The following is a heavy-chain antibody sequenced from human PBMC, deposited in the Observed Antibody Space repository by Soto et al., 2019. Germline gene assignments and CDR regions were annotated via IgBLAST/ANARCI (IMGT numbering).Heavy chain of an antibody. D-gene: IGHD6-19*01. J-gene: IGHJ4*02. V-gene: IGHV3-30*18. CDR2: ISYDGSHK. Sequence: QVQLMESGGGVVQPGRSLRLSCAASGFTFSIYGMHWVRQAPGKGLEWLAVISYDGSHKFYADSVKGRFTISRDNSENTLSLQMNSVRPEDTAVYYCTKDQVRDSSGWFGVDYWGQGTLVTVSS. CDR3: TKDQVRDSSGWFGVDY. CDR1: GFTFSIYG.